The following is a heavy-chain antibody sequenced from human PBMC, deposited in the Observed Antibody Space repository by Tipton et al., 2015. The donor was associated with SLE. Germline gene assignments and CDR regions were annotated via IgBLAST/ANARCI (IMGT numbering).Heavy chain of an antibody. Sequence: SLRLSCAASGFTFSSYGMYWVRQAPGKGLEWVAFIRDDGSEKYYADSVKGRFTISRDNSRNMLHLQLNSLRAEDPAVYYCAKDGMLECSGSHQPDYWGQGPLVTVPS. J-gene: IGHJ4*02. CDR3: AKDGMLECSGSHQPDY. CDR2: IRDDGSEK. D-gene: IGHD1-26*01. CDR1: GFTFSSYG. V-gene: IGHV3-30*02.